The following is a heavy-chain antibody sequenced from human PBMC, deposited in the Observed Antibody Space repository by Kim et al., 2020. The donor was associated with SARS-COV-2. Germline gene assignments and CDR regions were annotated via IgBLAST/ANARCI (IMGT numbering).Heavy chain of an antibody. Sequence: SETLSLTCTVSGGSISSYYWSWIRQPPGKGLEWIGYIYYSGSTNYNPSLKSRVTISVDTSKNQFSLKLSSVTAADTAVYYCARRWLRFQYDAFDIWGQGT. CDR2: IYYSGST. CDR1: GGSISSYY. CDR3: ARRWLRFQYDAFDI. J-gene: IGHJ3*02. V-gene: IGHV4-59*08. D-gene: IGHD5-12*01.